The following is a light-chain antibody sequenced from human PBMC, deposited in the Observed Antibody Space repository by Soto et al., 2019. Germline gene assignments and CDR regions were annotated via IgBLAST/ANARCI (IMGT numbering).Light chain of an antibody. Sequence: QSVLTQPPSASGTPGQRVTISCSGGSSNIGTNAVNWYQQLPGTAPKLLIYNNNQRPSGVPDRFSGSKSGTSASLAISGLQSEDEAEYYCAAWDDSLNGYVFGTGTKVTV. CDR1: SSNIGTNA. CDR2: NNN. CDR3: AAWDDSLNGYV. V-gene: IGLV1-44*01. J-gene: IGLJ1*01.